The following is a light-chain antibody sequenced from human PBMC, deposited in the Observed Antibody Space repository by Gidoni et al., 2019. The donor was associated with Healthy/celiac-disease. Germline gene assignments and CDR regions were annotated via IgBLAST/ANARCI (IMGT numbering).Light chain of an antibody. J-gene: IGKJ4*01. CDR2: AAS. CDR3: QQSYSTPPVT. CDR1: KSISSY. Sequence: DIQMTQSPSSLSASVGDRVTITCRASKSISSYLNWYQQKPAKAPKLLIYAASSLQSGVPSRFSGSGSGTDFTLTISSLQPEDFATYYCQQSYSTPPVTFGGGTKVEIK. V-gene: IGKV1-39*01.